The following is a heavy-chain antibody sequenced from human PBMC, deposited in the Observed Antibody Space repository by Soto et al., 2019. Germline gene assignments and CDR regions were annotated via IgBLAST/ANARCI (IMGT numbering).Heavy chain of an antibody. V-gene: IGHV4-4*02. D-gene: IGHD5-18*01. CDR2: IYDSGTT. Sequence: TLSLTCTVSGDSINGNYWSWVRQPPGKGPEWIGEIYDSGTTYYNPSLNSRATISLDKSKNQFSLNLNSVTAADTAVYYCARNRGYSQGDWGPGTPVTVSS. CDR1: GDSINGNY. J-gene: IGHJ4*02. CDR3: ARNRGYSQGD.